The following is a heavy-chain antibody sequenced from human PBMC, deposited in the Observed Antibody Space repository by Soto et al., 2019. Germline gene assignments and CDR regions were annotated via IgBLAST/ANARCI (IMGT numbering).Heavy chain of an antibody. CDR2: IYYSGST. Sequence: PSETLSLTCTVSGGSISSYYWSWIRQPPGKGLEWIGYIYYSGSTNYNPSLKTRVTISLDTSKNQFSLNLTSVTAADTAVYYCATTLSSFDAFDIWGQGTMVTVSS. J-gene: IGHJ3*02. CDR1: GGSISSYY. V-gene: IGHV4-59*01. D-gene: IGHD2-2*01. CDR3: ATTLSSFDAFDI.